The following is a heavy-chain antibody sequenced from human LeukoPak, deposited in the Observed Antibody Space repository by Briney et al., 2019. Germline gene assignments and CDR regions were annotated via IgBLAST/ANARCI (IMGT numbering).Heavy chain of an antibody. V-gene: IGHV2-5*02. CDR1: GFSLSTSGAG. CDR3: AHLRDSSSLVDFDY. J-gene: IGHJ4*02. D-gene: IGHD6-13*01. CDR2: IYWDDDK. Sequence: SGPTLVNPTQTLTLTCTLSGFSLSTSGAGVGWIRQPSGKALEWLALIYWDDDKRYSPSLKSRLTITKDTSKNQVVLTMTNMDPVDTATYSCAHLRDSSSLVDFDYWGQGTLVTVSS.